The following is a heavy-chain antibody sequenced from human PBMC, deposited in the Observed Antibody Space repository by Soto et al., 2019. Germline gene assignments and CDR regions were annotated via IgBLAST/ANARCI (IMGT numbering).Heavy chain of an antibody. J-gene: IGHJ4*02. D-gene: IGHD3-10*01. CDR1: GFSFSRYG. Sequence: QVQLVESGGGVVQPGRSLRLSCAASGFSFSRYGMYWVRQAPGKGLEWVARISNDGSKQFYGDSVKGRFTISRDNSKSHLYLQMNSLRSEDTAVYYCAKEGGADYWGQGTLVTVSS. CDR3: AKEGGADY. V-gene: IGHV3-30*18. CDR2: ISNDGSKQ.